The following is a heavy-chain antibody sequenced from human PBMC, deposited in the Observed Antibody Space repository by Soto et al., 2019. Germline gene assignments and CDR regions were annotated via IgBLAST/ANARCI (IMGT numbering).Heavy chain of an antibody. CDR2: ISYDGSNK. CDR1: GFTFSSYA. V-gene: IGHV3-30-3*01. CDR3: ARRYYFDD. Sequence: QVQLVESGGGVVQPGRSLRLSCAASGFTFSSYAMHWVRQAPGKGLEWVAVISYDGSNKYYADSVKGRFTISRDNSKNSLYLQMNSLRAEDTAVYYCARRYYFDDWGQGTLVTVSS. J-gene: IGHJ4*02.